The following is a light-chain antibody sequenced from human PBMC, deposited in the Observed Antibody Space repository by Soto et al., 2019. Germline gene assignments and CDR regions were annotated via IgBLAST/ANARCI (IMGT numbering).Light chain of an antibody. V-gene: IGLV2-14*01. CDR1: SSDIGSYTD. Sequence: QSALTQPASVSGAPGQSIPISCTGTSSDIGSYTDVSWYQQHPGKVPKLIIYEVDNRPSGVSYRCAGSKSGNTASLNISGLQAEDEADYYCSSYTRTTTPVVFGGGTKLTVL. CDR3: SSYTRTTTPVV. CDR2: EVD. J-gene: IGLJ2*01.